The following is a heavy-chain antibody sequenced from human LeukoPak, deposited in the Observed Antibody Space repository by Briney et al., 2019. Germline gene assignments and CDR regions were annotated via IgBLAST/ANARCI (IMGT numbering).Heavy chain of an antibody. CDR3: ARGPVNYYDSSGYYFHDAFDI. D-gene: IGHD3-22*01. Sequence: ASVKVSCKASGYTFTGYYMHWVRQAPGQGLEWMGWINPNSGGTNYAQKFQGWVTMTRDTSISTAYMELSRLRSDDTAVYYCARGPVNYYDSSGYYFHDAFDIWGQGTMVTVSS. V-gene: IGHV1-2*04. J-gene: IGHJ3*02. CDR2: INPNSGGT. CDR1: GYTFTGYY.